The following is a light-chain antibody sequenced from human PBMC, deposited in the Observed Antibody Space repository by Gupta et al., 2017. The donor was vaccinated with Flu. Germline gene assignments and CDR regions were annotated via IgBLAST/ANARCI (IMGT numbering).Light chain of an antibody. CDR3: QQSYGSPLT. V-gene: IGKV4-1*01. CDR2: WAS. CDR1: QGCFYDDSEKNY. J-gene: IGKJ4*01. Sequence: NCKASQGCFYDDSEKNYLSWYQQKPGQPPKVLINWASIRESGVPDRFSGSGSGTDFILTINSLQAEDVAVYYCQQSYGSPLTFGEGTKVEIK.